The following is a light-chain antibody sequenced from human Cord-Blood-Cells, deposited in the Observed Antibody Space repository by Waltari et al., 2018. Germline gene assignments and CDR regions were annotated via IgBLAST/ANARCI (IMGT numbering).Light chain of an antibody. CDR3: QQYYSTPYT. V-gene: IGKV4-1*01. J-gene: IGKJ2*01. CDR1: QGVLYSSNNMNY. CDR2: WAA. Sequence: DIVMTQSPDSLAVSLGERATINCKSSQGVLYSSNNMNYLAWYQQKPGQPPELLIYWAATRESGVPDRFSGSGSGTDFTLTISSLQAEDVAVYYCQQYYSTPYTFGQGTKLEIK.